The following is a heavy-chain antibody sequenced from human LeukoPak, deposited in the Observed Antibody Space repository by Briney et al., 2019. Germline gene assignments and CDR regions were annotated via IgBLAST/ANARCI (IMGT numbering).Heavy chain of an antibody. D-gene: IGHD3-3*01. Sequence: ASVKVSCKASGYTFTSYDINWVRQATGQGLEWMGWMNPNSGNTGYAQKFQGRVTITRNTSISTAYMELSSLRSEDTAVYYCARGRSYDFWSGYPSSLRYWGQGTLVTVSS. V-gene: IGHV1-8*03. J-gene: IGHJ4*02. CDR2: MNPNSGNT. CDR3: ARGRSYDFWSGYPSSLRY. CDR1: GYTFTSYD.